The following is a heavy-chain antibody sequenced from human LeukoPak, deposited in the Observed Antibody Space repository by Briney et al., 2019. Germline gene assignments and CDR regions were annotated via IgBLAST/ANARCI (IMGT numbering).Heavy chain of an antibody. CDR1: GFTSSSYG. Sequence: HPGRSLRLSCAASGFTSSSYGMHWVRQAPGKGLEWVAVIWYDGSNEYCADSVKGRFTISRDNSKNTLYLQMNSLRAEDTAVYYCARDHEWGRAYFDYWGQGTLVTVSS. CDR2: IWYDGSNE. D-gene: IGHD1-26*01. CDR3: ARDHEWGRAYFDY. J-gene: IGHJ4*02. V-gene: IGHV3-33*01.